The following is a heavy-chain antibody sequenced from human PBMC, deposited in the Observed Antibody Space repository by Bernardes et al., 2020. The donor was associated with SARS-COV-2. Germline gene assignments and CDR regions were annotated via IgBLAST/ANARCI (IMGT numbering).Heavy chain of an antibody. V-gene: IGHV3-74*01. D-gene: IGHD3-16*02. CDR1: GFTFSSYW. CDR2: INIDGSLT. CDR3: ARAGSYRFDY. J-gene: IGHJ4*02. Sequence: GGSLRLSCAASGFTFSSYWMHWVRQAPGKGLVWFSRINIDGSLTNYADSVKGRFTISRDDAKNTLYLPMNSLGVEDTAMYYCARAGSYRFDYWGQGTLVTVSS.